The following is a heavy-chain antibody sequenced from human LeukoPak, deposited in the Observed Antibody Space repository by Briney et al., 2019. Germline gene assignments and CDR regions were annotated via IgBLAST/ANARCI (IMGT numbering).Heavy chain of an antibody. CDR3: ARHGALWYWDY. CDR1: GYSINNYW. D-gene: IGHD2-8*02. J-gene: IGHJ4*02. V-gene: IGHV5-51*01. Sequence: GESLKIFCKGSGYSINNYWIGWVRQMPGKGLEWMGIIYPADSDIRYSPSFQGQVTISADKSLSTAYLQWSSLKASDTAMYYCARHGALWYWDYWGQGTLVTVSS. CDR2: IYPADSDI.